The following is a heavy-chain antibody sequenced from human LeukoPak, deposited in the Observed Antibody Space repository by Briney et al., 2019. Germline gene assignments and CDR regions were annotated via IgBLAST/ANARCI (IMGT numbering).Heavy chain of an antibody. D-gene: IGHD3-22*01. CDR3: ARVTTGGYYNC. CDR2: IYTTGST. Sequence: SETLSLTCTVSGCSISSGTYYWTWLRQPPRKGLEWFGRIYTTGSTNYNPSLKSRVTMSTDTSKNQFSLKLSSVTAADTAVYYCARVTTGGYYNCWGQGNLVTVSS. CDR1: GCSISSGTYY. J-gene: IGHJ4*02. V-gene: IGHV4-61*02.